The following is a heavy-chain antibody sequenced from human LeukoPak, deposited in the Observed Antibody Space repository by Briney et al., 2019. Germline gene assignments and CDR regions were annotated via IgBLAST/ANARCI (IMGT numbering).Heavy chain of an antibody. CDR1: GYTFTSYD. V-gene: IGHV1-8*03. CDR3: ARAYTSSSWSLYYYYSMDV. Sequence: ASVKVSCKASGYTFTSYDINWVRQATGQGLEWMGWMNPNSGNTGYAQKFQGRVTITRNTSISTASMELSSLRSEDTAVYYCARAYTSSSWSLYYYYSMDVWGKGTTVTVSS. J-gene: IGHJ6*03. CDR2: MNPNSGNT. D-gene: IGHD6-13*01.